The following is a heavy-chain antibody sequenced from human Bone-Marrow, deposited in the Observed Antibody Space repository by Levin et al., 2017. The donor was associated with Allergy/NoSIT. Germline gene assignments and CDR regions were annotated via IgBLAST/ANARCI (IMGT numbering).Heavy chain of an antibody. V-gene: IGHV4-59*08. J-gene: IGHJ4*02. CDR2: IYSTGST. Sequence: SETLSLNCTVSGGSINNYYWSWIRQAPEKGLEWIGYIYSTGSTKYNPSLKRRVLISLATSTNEFSLKLTSVTAADTAIYYCARHLSAAGFPFDYWGQGILVTVAA. D-gene: IGHD6-13*01. CDR1: GGSINNYY. CDR3: ARHLSAAGFPFDY.